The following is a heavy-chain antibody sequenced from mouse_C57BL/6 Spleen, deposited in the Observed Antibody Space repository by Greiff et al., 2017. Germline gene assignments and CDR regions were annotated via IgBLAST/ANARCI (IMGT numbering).Heavy chain of an antibody. CDR3: ARRAIYDGDGDFDD. CDR2: IYPGDGDT. CDR1: GYAFSSSW. Sequence: VQLQESGPELVKPGASVKISCKASGYAFSSSWMNWVKQRPGKGLEWIGRIYPGDGDTNYNGKFKGKATLTADKSSSTAYMQLSSLTSEDSAVYFCARRAIYDGDGDFDDWGQGTTLTVSS. J-gene: IGHJ2*01. D-gene: IGHD2-12*01. V-gene: IGHV1-82*01.